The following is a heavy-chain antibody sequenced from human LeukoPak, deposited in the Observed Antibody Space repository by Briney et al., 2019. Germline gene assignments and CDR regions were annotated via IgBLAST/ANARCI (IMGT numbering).Heavy chain of an antibody. Sequence: AASVKVSCKVSGYTLTELSMHWVRQAPGKGLEWMGGFEPEDGETIYAQKFQGRVTMTEDTSTDTAYMELSSLRSEDTAVYYCATRTYYDSSGPPDYWGQGTLVTVSS. J-gene: IGHJ4*02. CDR1: GYTLTELS. CDR2: FEPEDGET. CDR3: ATRTYYDSSGPPDY. D-gene: IGHD3-22*01. V-gene: IGHV1-24*01.